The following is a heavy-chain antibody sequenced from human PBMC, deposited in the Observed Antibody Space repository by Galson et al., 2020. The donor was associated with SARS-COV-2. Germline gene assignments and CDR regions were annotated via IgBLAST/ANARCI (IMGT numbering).Heavy chain of an antibody. V-gene: IGHV3-11*01. Sequence: GESLKISCAASGFTFSDYYMSWIRQAPGKGLEWVSYSSSSGSTIYYADSVKGRFTISRDNAKNSLYLQMNSLRAEDTAVYSCARGDFWSGYYLDYWGQGTLVTVSS. D-gene: IGHD3-3*01. CDR1: GFTFSDYY. CDR2: SSSSGSTI. J-gene: IGHJ4*02. CDR3: ARGDFWSGYYLDY.